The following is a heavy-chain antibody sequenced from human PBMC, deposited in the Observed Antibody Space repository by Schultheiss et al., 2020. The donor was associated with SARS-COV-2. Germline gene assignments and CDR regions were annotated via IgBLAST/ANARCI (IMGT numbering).Heavy chain of an antibody. D-gene: IGHD4-17*01. CDR3: ARDLPRRDDYGDYSPLDY. Sequence: GGSLRLSCAASGFTFSSYAMHWVRQAPGKGLEWVAVISYDGSNKYYADSVKGRFTISRDNSKNTLYLQMNSLRAEDTAVYYCARDLPRRDDYGDYSPLDYWGQGTLVTVSS. CDR2: ISYDGSNK. V-gene: IGHV3-30*04. CDR1: GFTFSSYA. J-gene: IGHJ4*02.